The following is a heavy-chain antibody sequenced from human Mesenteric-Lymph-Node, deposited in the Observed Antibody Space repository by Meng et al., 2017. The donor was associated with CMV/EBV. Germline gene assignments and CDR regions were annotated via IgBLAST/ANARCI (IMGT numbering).Heavy chain of an antibody. D-gene: IGHD2-2*02. CDR2: ISCSSTYI. CDR3: ARDEGGYCSTIGCYKGMDV. J-gene: IGHJ6*02. V-gene: IGHV3-21*01. CDR1: GFTFRSYS. Sequence: GESLKISCGASGFTFRSYSMNWVRQAPGKRLEWVSSISCSSTYIYYADPVKGRFTISRDDAKNSLSLQMSSLRAEDTAVYYCARDEGGYCSTIGCYKGMDVWGQGTTVTVSS.